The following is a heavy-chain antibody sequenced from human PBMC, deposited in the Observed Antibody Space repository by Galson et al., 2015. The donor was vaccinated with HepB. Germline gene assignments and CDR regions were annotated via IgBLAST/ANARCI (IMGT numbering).Heavy chain of an antibody. Sequence: SVKVSCKAFGYTFTGYYLYWVRQAPGQGPEWMGRINPNSGGTNYAQNFQGRVTMTRDTSISTAYMELSRLRSDDTAVYYCARDGSYGSGTYYEDYYYYYYMDVWGKGTTVIVSS. V-gene: IGHV1-2*06. CDR3: ARDGSYGSGTYYEDYYYYYYMDV. J-gene: IGHJ6*03. CDR1: GYTFTGYY. CDR2: INPNSGGT. D-gene: IGHD3-10*01.